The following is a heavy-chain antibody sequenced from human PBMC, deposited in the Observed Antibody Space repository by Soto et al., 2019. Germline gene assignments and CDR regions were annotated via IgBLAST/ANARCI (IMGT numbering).Heavy chain of an antibody. V-gene: IGHV1-2*04. CDR1: GYTFTGYY. CDR3: AREVGGYCTNGVCYSPPYGMDV. CDR2: INPNSGGT. Sequence: GASVKVSCKASGYTFTGYYMHWVRQAPGQGREWMGWINPNSGGTNYAQKFQGWVTMTRDTSISTAYMELSRLRSDDTAVYYCAREVGGYCTNGVCYSPPYGMDVWGQGTTVTVSS. J-gene: IGHJ6*02. D-gene: IGHD2-8*01.